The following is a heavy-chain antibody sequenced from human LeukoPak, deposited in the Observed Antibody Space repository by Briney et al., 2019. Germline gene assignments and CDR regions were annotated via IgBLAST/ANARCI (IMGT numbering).Heavy chain of an antibody. J-gene: IGHJ6*03. D-gene: IGHD3-10*01. CDR1: GFTLSDYS. CDR3: ARGRGAEGWSNYMDV. V-gene: IGHV3-48*04. CDR2: ISSSSSTI. Sequence: PGGSLRLSCAASGFTLSDYSMNWVRQAPGKGLEWFSYISSSSSTIYYADSVKGRFTISRDNAQNSLFLQMNSPRAEDTALYYCARGRGAEGWSNYMDVWGKGTTVTVSS.